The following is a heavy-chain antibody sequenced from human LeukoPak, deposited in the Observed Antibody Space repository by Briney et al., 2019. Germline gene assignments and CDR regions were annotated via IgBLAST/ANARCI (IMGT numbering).Heavy chain of an antibody. J-gene: IGHJ4*02. CDR2: ISYDGSNK. D-gene: IGHD1-26*01. CDR1: GFTFGSYG. CDR3: AKDRENSGSYYFDY. V-gene: IGHV3-30*18. Sequence: PGRSLRLSCAASGFTFGSYGMHWVRQAPGKGLEWVAVISYDGSNKYYADSVKGRFTISRDNSKNTLYLQMNSLRAEDTAVYYCAKDRENSGSYYFDYWGQGTLVTVSS.